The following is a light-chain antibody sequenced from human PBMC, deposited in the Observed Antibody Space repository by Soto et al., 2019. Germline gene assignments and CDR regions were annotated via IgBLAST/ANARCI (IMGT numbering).Light chain of an antibody. CDR2: DAS. CDR1: QEIGHD. J-gene: IGKJ3*01. CDR3: QQYDDITV. Sequence: DIQMTQSPPSVSASVGDIVTITCAARQEIGHDLNWYQQRPGEAPNLLIYDASTLQSGVPSRFTGSGYGTIFTFTISRLQPEDVATYSCQQYDDITVFGPGTKV. V-gene: IGKV1-33*01.